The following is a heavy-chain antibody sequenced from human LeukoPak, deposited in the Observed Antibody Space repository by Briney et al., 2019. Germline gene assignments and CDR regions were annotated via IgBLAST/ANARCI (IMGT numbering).Heavy chain of an antibody. D-gene: IGHD6-19*01. V-gene: IGHV4-59*01. J-gene: IGHJ4*02. CDR3: ARMIAVAGTNYFDY. CDR1: GGSISSYY. Sequence: SETLSLTCTVSGGSISSYYWSWIRQPPGKGLEWIGYIYYSGSTTYNPSLKSRVTISVDTSKNQFSLKLSSVTAADTAVYYCARMIAVAGTNYFDYWGQGTLVTVSS. CDR2: IYYSGST.